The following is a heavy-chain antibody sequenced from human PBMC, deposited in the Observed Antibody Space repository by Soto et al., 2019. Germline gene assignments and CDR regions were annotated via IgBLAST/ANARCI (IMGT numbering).Heavy chain of an antibody. Sequence: PSETLSLTCTVSGVSISSYYWTWIRQPPGKGLEWIGYIYYSGSTYYNPSLKSRVTISVDTSKNHLSLKLRSVTAADTAVYYCARVFVPRYYGWGIYNFDYGGREPLVTVSS. V-gene: IGHV4-59*12. J-gene: IGHJ4*02. CDR3: ARVFVPRYYGWGIYNFDY. D-gene: IGHD3-10*01. CDR2: IYYSGST. CDR1: GVSISSYY.